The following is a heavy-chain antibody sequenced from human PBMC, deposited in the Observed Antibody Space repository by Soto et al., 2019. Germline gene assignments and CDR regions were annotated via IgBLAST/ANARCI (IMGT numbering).Heavy chain of an antibody. CDR2: IYHSGST. D-gene: IGHD3-3*01. J-gene: IGHJ4*02. CDR1: GGSISSSNW. Sequence: QVQLQESGPGLVKPSGTLSLTCAVSGGSISSSNWWSWVRQPPGKGLEWIGGIYHSGSTNYNPSLKSRADISVDKSKNPFALKLSSGTAADTAVYYLARSRGEDFLSGYPAVDYWGQGTLVTVSS. CDR3: ARSRGEDFLSGYPAVDY. V-gene: IGHV4-4*02.